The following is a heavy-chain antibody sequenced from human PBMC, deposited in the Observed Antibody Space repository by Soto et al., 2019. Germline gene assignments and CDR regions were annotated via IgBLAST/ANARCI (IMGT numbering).Heavy chain of an antibody. J-gene: IGHJ5*02. V-gene: IGHV1-18*01. CDR1: VYTFTSYA. Sequence: GASVTVSCKASVYTFTSYAMHWVRQAPGQGLEWMGWISAYNGNTNYAQKLQGRVTMTTDTSTSTAYMELRSLRTDDTAVYYCARASGSSYWFGPWGQGTLVTVSS. D-gene: IGHD1-26*01. CDR3: ARASGSSYWFGP. CDR2: ISAYNGNT.